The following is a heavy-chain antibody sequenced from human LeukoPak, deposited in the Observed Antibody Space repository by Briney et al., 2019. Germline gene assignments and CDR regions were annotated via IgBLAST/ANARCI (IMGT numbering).Heavy chain of an antibody. J-gene: IGHJ2*01. CDR3: ARDRSMSGWYIDL. CDR2: IWYDGSNK. CDR1: GFTFSNYA. Sequence: GGSLRLSCVMSGFTFSNYAMNWVRQAPGKGLEWVAVIWYDGSNKYYPDSVQGRFTISRDNSKNTLYLQVNSLRAEDTAVYYCARDRSMSGWYIDLWGRGTLVTVSS. D-gene: IGHD2/OR15-2a*01. V-gene: IGHV3-33*01.